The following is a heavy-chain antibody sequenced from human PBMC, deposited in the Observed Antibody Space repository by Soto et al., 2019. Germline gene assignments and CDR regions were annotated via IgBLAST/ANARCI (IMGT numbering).Heavy chain of an antibody. D-gene: IGHD6-6*01. CDR3: ARVGTPRYSSSSTHFYYYYGMDV. CDR1: GGSFSGYY. CDR2: INHSGST. J-gene: IGHJ6*02. Sequence: SETLSLTCAVYGGSFSGYYWSWIRQPPGKGLEWIGEINHSGSTNYNPSLKSRVTISVDTSKNQFSLKLSSVTAADTAVYYCARVGTPRYSSSSTHFYYYYGMDVWGQGTTVTVSS. V-gene: IGHV4-34*01.